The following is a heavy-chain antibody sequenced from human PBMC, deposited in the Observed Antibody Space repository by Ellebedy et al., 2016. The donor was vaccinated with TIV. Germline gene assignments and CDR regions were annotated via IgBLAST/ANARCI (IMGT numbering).Heavy chain of an antibody. D-gene: IGHD3-22*01. J-gene: IGHJ4*02. Sequence: AASVKVSCKASGYSFTGYYIHWVRQAPGQGLEWMGWINPDRGDTKYQQSFQVRVSMTRDTSSSTAYMELSGLTSDDTAIYYCAKDRVPYYDSSGTTGYFDCWGQGTLVTVSS. V-gene: IGHV1-2*02. CDR2: INPDRGDT. CDR3: AKDRVPYYDSSGTTGYFDC. CDR1: GYSFTGYY.